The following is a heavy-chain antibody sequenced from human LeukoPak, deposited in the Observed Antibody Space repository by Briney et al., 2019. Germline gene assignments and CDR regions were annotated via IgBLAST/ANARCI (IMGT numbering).Heavy chain of an antibody. CDR2: ISAYNGNT. Sequence: GASVKVSCKASGYTFTSYGISWVRQAPGQGLEWMGWISAYNGNTNYAQKLQGRVTMTTDTSTSTAYMELRSLRSDDTAVYYCARVGYCSSTSCYGLDLDYWGQGTLATVSS. CDR3: ARVGYCSSTSCYGLDLDY. CDR1: GYTFTSYG. V-gene: IGHV1-18*01. J-gene: IGHJ4*02. D-gene: IGHD2-2*01.